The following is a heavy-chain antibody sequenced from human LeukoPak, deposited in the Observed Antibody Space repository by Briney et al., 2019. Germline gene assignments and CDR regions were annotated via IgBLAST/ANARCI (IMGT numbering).Heavy chain of an antibody. CDR2: IYRDGST. CDR1: GFAVSSSY. V-gene: IGHV3-53*01. Sequence: PGGSLRLSCAASGFAVSSSYMTWVRQAPGEGLEWVSVIYRDGSTYYADSVKGRFTISRDNSKNTLYLQMNSLRAEDTAVYYCAKVLPAPGIGGFDYWGQGTLVTVSS. D-gene: IGHD1-14*01. CDR3: AKVLPAPGIGGFDY. J-gene: IGHJ4*02.